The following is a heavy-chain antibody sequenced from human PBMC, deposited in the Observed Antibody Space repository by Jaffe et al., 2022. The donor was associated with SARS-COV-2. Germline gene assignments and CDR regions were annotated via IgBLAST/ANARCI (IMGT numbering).Heavy chain of an antibody. V-gene: IGHV3-11*01. D-gene: IGHD2-2*01. CDR1: GFTFSDYY. CDR2: ISSSGSAI. J-gene: IGHJ5*02. CDR3: ARDNSGYCSSTSCYSGWFDP. Sequence: QVQLVESGGGLVKPGGSLRLSCAASGFTFSDYYMSWIRQAPGKGLEWVSYISSSGSAIYYADSVKGRFTISRDNAKNSLYLQMNSLRAEDTAVYYCARDNSGYCSSTSCYSGWFDPWGQGTLVTVSS.